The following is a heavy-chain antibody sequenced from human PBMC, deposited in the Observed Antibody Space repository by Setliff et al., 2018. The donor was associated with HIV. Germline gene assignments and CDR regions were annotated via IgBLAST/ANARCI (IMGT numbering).Heavy chain of an antibody. CDR1: GDSIISSRNF. J-gene: IGHJ5*02. V-gene: IGHV4-39*01. D-gene: IGHD1-26*01. CDR2: IHSSGST. Sequence: SENLSLTCTVTGDSIISSRNFWGWIRQPPGKGLEWIGNIHSSGSTYYNPSLKSRVFISVDLSINQFSLKLHSVTAADTAVYYCASGEDSGTYGEPYGSWGQGALVTVSS. CDR3: ASGEDSGTYGEPYGS.